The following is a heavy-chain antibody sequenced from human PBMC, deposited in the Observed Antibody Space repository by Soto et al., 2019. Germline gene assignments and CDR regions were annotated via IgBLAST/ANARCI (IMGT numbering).Heavy chain of an antibody. D-gene: IGHD1-1*01. CDR1: GGSISSYY. Sequence: QVQLQESGPGLVKPSETLSLTCTVSGGSISSYYWSWIRQPPGKGLEWIGYIYYSGSTNYNPSLQRRVAIAVDTSKNQFSLKLSSVTAADTAVYYCAREGTTVDSYYYYGMDVWGQGPTVTVSS. V-gene: IGHV4-59*01. CDR3: AREGTTVDSYYYYGMDV. CDR2: IYYSGST. J-gene: IGHJ6*02.